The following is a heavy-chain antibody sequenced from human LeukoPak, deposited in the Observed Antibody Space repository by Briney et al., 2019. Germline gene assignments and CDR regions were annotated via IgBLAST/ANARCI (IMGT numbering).Heavy chain of an antibody. Sequence: SETLSLSCAVSDDSFSSHYWTWIRQPPGKGLEWIGDISYIGSTNYNPSLKSRVPISLDASKIQFSLKLRSVTAADTAVYHCARDLVTVTKGFDSWGQGTMVSVSS. CDR1: DDSFSSHY. D-gene: IGHD4-17*01. CDR3: ARDLVTVTKGFDS. J-gene: IGHJ3*02. V-gene: IGHV4-59*11. CDR2: ISYIGST.